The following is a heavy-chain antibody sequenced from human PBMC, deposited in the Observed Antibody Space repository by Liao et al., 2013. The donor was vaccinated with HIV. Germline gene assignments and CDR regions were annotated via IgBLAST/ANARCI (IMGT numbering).Heavy chain of an antibody. CDR3: ATYRAEAASFDS. D-gene: IGHD6-19*01. J-gene: IGHJ4*02. CDR1: GGSISGSY. Sequence: QVQLQESGPGLVKPSETLSLTCSVSGGSISGSYWNWIRQPAGKGLEWIGRVSNSGGTRYNPSLKSRVTMSVDTSKNQFSLKLNSVTAADTALYYCATYRAEAASFDSWAQGTLVTVSS. V-gene: IGHV4-4*07. CDR2: VSNSGGT.